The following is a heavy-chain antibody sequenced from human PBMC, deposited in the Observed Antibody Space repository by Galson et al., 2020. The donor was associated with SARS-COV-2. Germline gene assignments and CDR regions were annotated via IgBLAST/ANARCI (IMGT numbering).Heavy chain of an antibody. J-gene: IGHJ4*02. CDR2: TYYRSQWYH. Sequence: PSQTLSLTCSISGDSVSSYTAAWDWLRQSPSRGLEWLGRTYYRSQWYHDYAPSLTSRLTIKADTSKNQFSLELTSVTPDDTAVYFCARDKGSAFYFFDYWGQGTLVTVSS. CDR3: ARDKGSAFYFFDY. V-gene: IGHV6-1*01. CDR1: GDSVSSYTAA. D-gene: IGHD3-10*01.